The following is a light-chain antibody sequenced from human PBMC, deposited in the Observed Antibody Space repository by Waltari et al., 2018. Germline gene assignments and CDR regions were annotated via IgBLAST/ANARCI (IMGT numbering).Light chain of an antibody. Sequence: QSVLTQPPSTSGTPGQRVTISCSGRSSNIGSNYVYWYQHLPGTAPKLLIYTNDQRPSGVPDRFSGSKSGTSASLAISGLQSDDESDYFCAAWDDTLSAVVFGGGTKLTVL. CDR2: TND. CDR3: AAWDDTLSAVV. CDR1: SSNIGSNY. V-gene: IGLV1-47*02. J-gene: IGLJ2*01.